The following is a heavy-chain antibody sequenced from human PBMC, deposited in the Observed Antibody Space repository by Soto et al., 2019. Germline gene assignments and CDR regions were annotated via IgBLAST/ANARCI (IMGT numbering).Heavy chain of an antibody. J-gene: IGHJ4*02. D-gene: IGHD4-17*01. CDR3: ARDTTVTTPTYFAS. CDR1: GLTVSNSY. Sequence: EVELVESGGGLVQPGGSLRLSCAASGLTVSNSYMNWVRQAPGKGLEWVSIIYSGGTTYYADSVKGRFTISRDNSKNTLYLQMHSLRAEDTAVYYCARDTTVTTPTYFASWGQGTLVIVSS. V-gene: IGHV3-66*01. CDR2: IYSGGTT.